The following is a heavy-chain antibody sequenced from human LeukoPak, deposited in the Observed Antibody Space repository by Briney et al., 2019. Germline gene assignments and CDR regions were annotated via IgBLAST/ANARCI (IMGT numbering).Heavy chain of an antibody. Sequence: ASVKVSCEASGYTFTSYDINWVRQATGQGLEWMGWMSPNSGNTRYAQKFQRRVTMTRNTSINTAYMELSSLRSQDTAVYYCASGRVSRMVRGVFDYWGQGTLVTVSS. D-gene: IGHD3-10*01. V-gene: IGHV1-8*01. CDR1: GYTFTSYD. CDR2: MSPNSGNT. J-gene: IGHJ4*02. CDR3: ASGRVSRMVRGVFDY.